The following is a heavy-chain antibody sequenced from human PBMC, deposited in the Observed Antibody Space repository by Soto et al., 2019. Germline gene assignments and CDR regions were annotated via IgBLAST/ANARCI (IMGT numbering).Heavy chain of an antibody. CDR2: IYYIGST. V-gene: IGHV4-39*01. Sequence: SETLSLTCTVSGDSITNSNYYWGWFRQPPGKGLERIASIYYIGSTYYNPSLKSRVTISVDTSNNQFSLNLNSVTASDTAVYYCAGRNSLASVSLNFRELSNYKWIDPWGPGTLVTVSS. CDR1: GDSITNSNYY. J-gene: IGHJ5*02. CDR3: AGRNSLASVSLNFRELSNYKWIDP. D-gene: IGHD3-16*02.